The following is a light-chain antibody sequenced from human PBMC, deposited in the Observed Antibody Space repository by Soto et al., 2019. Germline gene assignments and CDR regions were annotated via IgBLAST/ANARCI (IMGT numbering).Light chain of an antibody. CDR2: GAS. J-gene: IGKJ4*01. V-gene: IGKV3-20*01. CDR1: QSVSSSY. Sequence: EIVLTQSPGTLSLSPGERATLSCRASQSVSSSYLAWHQQKPGQAPRLLIYGASSRATGIPDRFSGSGSGTDFTLTISRLEPDDFAVYYCKQYGSSPTFGGGTKVDIK. CDR3: KQYGSSPT.